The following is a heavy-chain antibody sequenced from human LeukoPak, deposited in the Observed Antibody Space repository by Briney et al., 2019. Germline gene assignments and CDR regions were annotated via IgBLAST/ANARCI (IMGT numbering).Heavy chain of an antibody. CDR2: ISSSGSTI. V-gene: IGHV3-48*03. J-gene: IGHJ4*02. CDR3: ARARSIFRY. D-gene: IGHD2-21*01. CDR1: GFTFSSCE. Sequence: GGSLRLSCAASGFTFSSCEMNWVRQAPGKGLEWVSYISSSGSTIYYADSVKGRFTISRDNAKNSLYLQMNSLRAEDTAVYYCARARSIFRYWGQGTLVTVSS.